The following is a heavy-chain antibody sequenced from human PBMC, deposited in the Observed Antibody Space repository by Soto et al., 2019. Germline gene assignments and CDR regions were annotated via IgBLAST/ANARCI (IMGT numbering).Heavy chain of an antibody. J-gene: IGHJ4*02. CDR2: INSDGSAT. D-gene: IGHD5-18*01. CDR3: ATLNSFGSDY. V-gene: IGHV3-74*01. CDR1: GFTFSSYW. Sequence: EVQLVESGGGLVQPGGSLRLSCAASGFTFSSYWMHWVRQTAGKGLVWVSQINSDGSATRYADSVKGRFTISRDNAKNTVYLQMNSLRAEDTAVYYCATLNSFGSDYWGQGTLVPSPQ.